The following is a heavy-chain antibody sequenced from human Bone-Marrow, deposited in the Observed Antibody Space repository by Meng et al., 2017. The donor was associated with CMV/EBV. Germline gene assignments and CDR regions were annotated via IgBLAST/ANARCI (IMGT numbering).Heavy chain of an antibody. CDR2: INPNSGGT. CDR1: GYTFTSYD. Sequence: ASVKVSCKASGYTFTSYDINWVRQATGQGLEWMGWINPNSGGTNYAQKFQGRVTMTRDTSISTAYMELSRLRSDDTAVYYCARDYWALGYFDYWGQGTLVTVSS. CDR3: ARDYWALGYFDY. J-gene: IGHJ4*02. D-gene: IGHD2-8*02. V-gene: IGHV1-2*02.